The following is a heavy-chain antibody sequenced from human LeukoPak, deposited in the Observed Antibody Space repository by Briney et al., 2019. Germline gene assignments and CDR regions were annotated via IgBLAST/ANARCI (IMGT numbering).Heavy chain of an antibody. CDR1: GGSISSYY. CDR3: ARGVVAHFDY. D-gene: IGHD2-21*01. V-gene: IGHV4-59*01. CDR2: IYYSGST. J-gene: IGHJ4*02. Sequence: SETLSLTCTVSGGSISSYYWSWIRQPPGKGLEWIGYIYYSGSTNFNPSLKSRVTISVDTSKNQFSLKLSSVTAADTAVYYCARGVVAHFDYWGQGTLVTVSS.